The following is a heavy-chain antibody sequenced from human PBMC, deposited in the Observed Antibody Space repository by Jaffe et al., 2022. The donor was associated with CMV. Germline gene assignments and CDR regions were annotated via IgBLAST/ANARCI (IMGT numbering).Heavy chain of an antibody. D-gene: IGHD6-13*01. CDR3: ARVMSSSWYVWFDP. CDR2: IYTSGST. J-gene: IGHJ5*02. Sequence: QVQLQESGPGLVKPSETLSLTCTVSGGSISSYYWSWIRQPAGKGLEWIGRIYTSGSTNYNPSLKSRVTMSVDTSKNQFSLKLSSVTAADTAVYYCARVMSSSWYVWFDPWGQGTLVTVSS. V-gene: IGHV4-4*07. CDR1: GGSISSYY.